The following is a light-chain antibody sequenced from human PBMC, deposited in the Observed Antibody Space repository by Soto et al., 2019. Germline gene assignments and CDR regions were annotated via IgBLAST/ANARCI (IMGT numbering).Light chain of an antibody. CDR3: QSYDSSLSGWV. J-gene: IGLJ3*02. CDR2: GNS. Sequence: QSVLTQPPSVSGAPGQRVTISCTGRSSNIGAGYDVHWYQQLPGAAPKLLIYGNSNRPSGVPDRFSGSKYGTSASLAITGLQAEDEADYYCQSYDSSLSGWVFGGGTKLIVL. V-gene: IGLV1-40*01. CDR1: SSNIGAGYD.